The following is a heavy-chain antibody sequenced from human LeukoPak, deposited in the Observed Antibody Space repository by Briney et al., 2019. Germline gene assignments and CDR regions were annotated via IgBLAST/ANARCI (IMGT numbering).Heavy chain of an antibody. D-gene: IGHD3-10*01. J-gene: IGHJ4*02. CDR2: IYYSGST. CDR3: ASQNSRGVLDYFDY. CDR1: GGSISSSSYY. Sequence: SETLSLTCTVSGGSISSSSYYWGWIRQPPGKGLEWIGSIYYSGSTYYNPSLKSRVTISVDKSKDQFSLKLSSVTAADTAVYYCASQNSRGVLDYFDYWGQGTLVTVSS. V-gene: IGHV4-39*07.